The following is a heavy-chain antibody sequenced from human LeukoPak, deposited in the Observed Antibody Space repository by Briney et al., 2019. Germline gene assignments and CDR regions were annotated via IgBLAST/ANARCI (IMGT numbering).Heavy chain of an antibody. Sequence: GGSLRLSCAASGFTFSSYDMHWVRQAPGKGLEWVSAIATGGDTYYPGSVKGRFTISRENAKNSLYLQMNSLRDGDTAVYYCARGRYCSGTNCYTPYYYGMDVWGQGTTVTVSS. CDR1: GFTFSSYD. CDR2: IATGGDT. D-gene: IGHD2-2*02. J-gene: IGHJ6*02. CDR3: ARGRYCSGTNCYTPYYYGMDV. V-gene: IGHV3-13*01.